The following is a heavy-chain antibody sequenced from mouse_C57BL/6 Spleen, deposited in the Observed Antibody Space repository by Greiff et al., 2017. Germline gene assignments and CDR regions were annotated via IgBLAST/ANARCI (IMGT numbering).Heavy chain of an antibody. CDR3: AREGLYYFDY. J-gene: IGHJ2*01. V-gene: IGHV1-82*01. Sequence: QVQLKQSGPELVKPGASVKISCKASGYAFSSSWMNWVKQRPGKGLEWIGRIYPGDGDTNYNGKFKGKATLTAAKSSSTAYMQLSNLTAEDSAVYFCAREGLYYFDYWGQGTTLTVSS. CDR2: IYPGDGDT. CDR1: GYAFSSSW.